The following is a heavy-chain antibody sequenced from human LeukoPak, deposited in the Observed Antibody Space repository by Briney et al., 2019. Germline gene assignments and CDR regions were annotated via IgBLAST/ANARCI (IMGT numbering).Heavy chain of an antibody. D-gene: IGHD2-21*01. CDR3: AICFSGCDY. J-gene: IGHJ4*02. V-gene: IGHV3-74*01. CDR2: INSDGSSS. CDR1: GLPFNSFW. Sequence: GGSLRLTCAISGLPFNSFWMHWVRQAPGEGLVWVSRINSDGSSSAYADSVEGRFTISRNNAKNVLYLHMNSLRADDTAVYYCAICFSGCDYWGQGTLVTVSS.